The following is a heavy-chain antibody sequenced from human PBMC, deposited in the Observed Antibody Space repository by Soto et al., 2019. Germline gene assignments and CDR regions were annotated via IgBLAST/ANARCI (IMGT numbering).Heavy chain of an antibody. D-gene: IGHD5-18*01. CDR2: IYYSGSM. Sequence: QVQLQESGPGLVKPSQTLSLTCTVSGASVNSGDYYWSWIRQPPGKGLEWIGYIYYSGSMFYNPSLKTRLNISIDTSNNQFSLKLTSVTAADTAVYYCGTETHRGSSAFWGQGTLATVSS. CDR1: GASVNSGDYY. V-gene: IGHV4-30-4*01. CDR3: GTETHRGSSAF. J-gene: IGHJ4*02.